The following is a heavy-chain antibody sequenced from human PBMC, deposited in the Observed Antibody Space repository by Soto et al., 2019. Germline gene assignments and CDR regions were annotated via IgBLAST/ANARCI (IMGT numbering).Heavy chain of an antibody. D-gene: IGHD6-13*01. Sequence: PSETLSLTCAVSGGSISSSNWWSWVRQPPGKGLEWIGYIYYSGSTYYNPSLKSRVTISVDTSKNQFSLKLSSVTAADTAVYYCARLHSSSFDYWGQGTLVTVSS. CDR2: IYYSGST. CDR1: GGSISSSNW. CDR3: ARLHSSSFDY. V-gene: IGHV4-4*02. J-gene: IGHJ4*02.